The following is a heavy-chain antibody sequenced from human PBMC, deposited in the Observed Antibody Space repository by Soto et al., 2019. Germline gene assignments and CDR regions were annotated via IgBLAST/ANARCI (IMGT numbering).Heavy chain of an antibody. CDR3: AKDEAMVKVFDY. D-gene: IGHD5-18*01. J-gene: IGHJ4*02. CDR2: ISGSGGST. V-gene: IGHV3-23*01. Sequence: GGSLRLSCAASGFTFSSYAMSWVRQAPGKGLEWVSAISGSGGSTYYADSVKGRFTISRDNTKNTLYLQMNSLRAEDTAVYYCAKDEAMVKVFDYWGQGALVNVSS. CDR1: GFTFSSYA.